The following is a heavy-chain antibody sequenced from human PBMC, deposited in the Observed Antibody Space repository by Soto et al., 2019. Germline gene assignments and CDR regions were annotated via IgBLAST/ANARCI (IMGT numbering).Heavy chain of an antibody. D-gene: IGHD6-19*01. V-gene: IGHV1-69*13. CDR3: ARAAETAVAGTYYYYGMDV. CDR2: IIPIFGTA. Sequence: SVKVSCKASGGTFSSYAISWVRQDPGQGLEWMGGIIPIFGTANYAQKFQGRVTINADESTSIAYMELSSLISEDTAVYYGARAAETAVAGTYYYYGMDVWGQGTTVTVSS. CDR1: GGTFSSYA. J-gene: IGHJ6*02.